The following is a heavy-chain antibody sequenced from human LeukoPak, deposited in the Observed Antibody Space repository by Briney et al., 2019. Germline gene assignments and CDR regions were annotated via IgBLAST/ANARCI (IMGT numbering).Heavy chain of an antibody. CDR2: ITASGTAM. CDR3: VREVGGSGSY. D-gene: IGHD3-10*01. J-gene: IGHJ4*02. V-gene: IGHV3-48*02. CDR1: GFTFSSYS. Sequence: GGSLRLSCAASGFTFSSYSMNWVRQAPGKGLEWVSHITASGTAMFYADSVKGRFTISRDNAKNSLYLQMNSLRDEDTAVYYCVREVGGSGSYWGQGTLVTVSS.